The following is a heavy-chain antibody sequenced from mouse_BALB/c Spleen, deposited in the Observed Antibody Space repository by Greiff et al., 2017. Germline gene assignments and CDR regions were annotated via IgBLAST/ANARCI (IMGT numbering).Heavy chain of an antibody. CDR2: IYPSDSYT. Sequence: QVQLQQPGAELVRPGASVKLSCKASGYTFTSYWINWVKQRPGQGLEWIGNIYPSDSYTNYNQKFKDKATLTVDKSSSTAYMQLSSPTSEDSAVYYCTRRGYGNGDYFDYWGQGTTLTVSS. D-gene: IGHD2-10*02. V-gene: IGHV1-69*02. J-gene: IGHJ2*01. CDR1: GYTFTSYW. CDR3: TRRGYGNGDYFDY.